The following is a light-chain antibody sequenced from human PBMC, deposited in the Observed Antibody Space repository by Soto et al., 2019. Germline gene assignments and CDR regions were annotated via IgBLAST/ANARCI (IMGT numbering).Light chain of an antibody. Sequence: QYALTQPASVSGSPGQSITISCTGSNSDVGAYNYVSWYQQHPGKAPKLIIYEVNNRPSGVSHRFSGSKSGNTASLTISGLQADDEADYYCASYTISSTRVFGGGTKVTVL. CDR1: NSDVGAYNY. CDR2: EVN. CDR3: ASYTISSTRV. V-gene: IGLV2-14*01. J-gene: IGLJ3*02.